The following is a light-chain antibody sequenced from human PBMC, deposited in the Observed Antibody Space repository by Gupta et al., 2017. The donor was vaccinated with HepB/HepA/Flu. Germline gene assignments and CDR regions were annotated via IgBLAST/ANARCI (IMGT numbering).Light chain of an antibody. CDR1: SSDVGGYNY. V-gene: IGLV2-14*03. J-gene: IGLJ2*01. CDR3: SSYTSSSTLVV. CDR2: DVS. Sequence: QSALPQAASVAGSPGQSITIPCTGTSSDVGGYNYVSWYQHHPGKSPKLIIYDVSNRPSGVSNRFSVSKSGNTASLTISGLQAEDEADYYCSSYTSSSTLVVFGGGTKLTVL.